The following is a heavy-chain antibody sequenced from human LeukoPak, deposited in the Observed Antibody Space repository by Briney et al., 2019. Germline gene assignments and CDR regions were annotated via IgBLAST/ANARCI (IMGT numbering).Heavy chain of an antibody. Sequence: ASVKVSCKASGYTFTSYGISWVRQAPGQGLEWMGWISAYNGNTNYAQKLQGRVTMTTDTSTSTAYMELRSLRSDDTAVYYCARTTYDSSGYYLSRFDYWGQGTLVTVSS. V-gene: IGHV1-18*01. CDR2: ISAYNGNT. J-gene: IGHJ4*02. D-gene: IGHD3-22*01. CDR1: GYTFTSYG. CDR3: ARTTYDSSGYYLSRFDY.